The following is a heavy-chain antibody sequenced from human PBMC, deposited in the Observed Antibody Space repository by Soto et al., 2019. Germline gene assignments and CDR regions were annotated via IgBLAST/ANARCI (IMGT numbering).Heavy chain of an antibody. CDR1: GGSISTSGYY. V-gene: IGHV4-31*03. J-gene: IGHJ4*02. CDR3: ARVGEIIGDY. D-gene: IGHD3-10*01. Sequence: QVQLRESGPGLVKPSQTLSLTCTVSGGSISTSGYYWSWIRQHPGKGLDWIGYIYYSGSTYYNPSLKSRVTISVDTSKNQFSLKLSSVTATDTAVYYCARVGEIIGDYWGQGVLVTVSS. CDR2: IYYSGST.